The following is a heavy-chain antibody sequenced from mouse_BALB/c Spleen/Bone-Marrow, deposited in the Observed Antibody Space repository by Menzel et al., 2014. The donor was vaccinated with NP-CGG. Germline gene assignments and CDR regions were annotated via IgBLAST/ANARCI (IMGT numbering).Heavy chain of an antibody. CDR1: GDSITSSY. Sequence: EVQRVESGPSLVKPSQTLSLTCSVTGDSITSSYWNWIRKFPGNKLEYMGYISYSGNAYYNPSLKSRISLTRDTSKNQYYLQLNSVTTEDTATYFCARGNGYHFGYWGQGTTLTVSS. CDR3: ARGNGYHFGY. J-gene: IGHJ2*01. CDR2: ISYSGNA. D-gene: IGHD1-2*01. V-gene: IGHV3-8*02.